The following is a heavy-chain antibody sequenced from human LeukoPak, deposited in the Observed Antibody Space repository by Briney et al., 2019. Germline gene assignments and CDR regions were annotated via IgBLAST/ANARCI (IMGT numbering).Heavy chain of an antibody. V-gene: IGHV3-7*01. D-gene: IGHD3-22*01. CDR3: ARGRFSYDSSGYSSFYY. Sequence: GGSLRLSCAASGVTLSSYWMSWVRQAPGKGLEWVANIKEDGTEKYYVDSVKGRFTISRDNAKNSLYLQMNSLRAEDTAVYYCARGRFSYDSSGYSSFYYWGQGTLVTVSS. CDR2: IKEDGTEK. CDR1: GVTLSSYW. J-gene: IGHJ4*02.